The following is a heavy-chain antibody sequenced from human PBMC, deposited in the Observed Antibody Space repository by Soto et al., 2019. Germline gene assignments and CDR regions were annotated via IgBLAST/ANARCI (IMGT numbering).Heavy chain of an antibody. Sequence: SETLSLTCTVSGGSISSYYWSWIRQPPGKGLEWIGYIYYSGSTNYNPSLKNRVTISVHTSSSQFSLELSSVTAADTAVYYCARGLISGSHYSGGWYYFDSWGQGTQVTVSS. CDR2: IYYSGST. J-gene: IGHJ4*02. D-gene: IGHD1-26*01. CDR1: GGSISSYY. V-gene: IGHV4-59*12. CDR3: ARGLISGSHYSGGWYYFDS.